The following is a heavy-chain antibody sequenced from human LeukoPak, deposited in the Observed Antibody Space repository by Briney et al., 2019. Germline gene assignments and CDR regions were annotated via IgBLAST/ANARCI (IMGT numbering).Heavy chain of an antibody. CDR2: IIPIFGTA. Sequence: SVKVSCKASGGTFSSYAISWVRQAPGQGLEWMGGIIPIFGTANYAQKFQGRVTITADESRSTAYMELSSLRSEDTAVYYCARGEEWLVHSAIDYWGQGTLVTVSS. J-gene: IGHJ4*02. CDR1: GGTFSSYA. CDR3: ARGEEWLVHSAIDY. D-gene: IGHD6-19*01. V-gene: IGHV1-69*01.